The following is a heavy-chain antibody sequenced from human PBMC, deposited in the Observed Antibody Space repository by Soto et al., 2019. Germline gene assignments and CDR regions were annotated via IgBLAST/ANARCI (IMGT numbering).Heavy chain of an antibody. J-gene: IGHJ4*02. Sequence: PSQTLRVTNTVVGGTIISYCGRCIRQNPGKGLESVGYIHYSGSTNYNPSPKSRVTISVDTSKNQFSLKLSSVTAADTAVYYCARVRGYSYGFPFDYWGQGNLVTVSS. CDR2: IHYSGST. CDR1: GGTIISYC. V-gene: IGHV4-59*01. CDR3: ARVRGYSYGFPFDY. D-gene: IGHD5-18*01.